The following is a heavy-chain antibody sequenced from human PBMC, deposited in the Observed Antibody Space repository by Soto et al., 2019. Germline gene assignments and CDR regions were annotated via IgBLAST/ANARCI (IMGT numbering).Heavy chain of an antibody. Sequence: SGPTLVNPTQTLTLTCTFSGFSLSTSGRCVSWIRQPPGKALEWLALIDWDDDKYYSTSLKTRLTISKDTSKNQVVLTMTNMDAVDGGGYYCARIYSTGLAAAGSRGFDPWGQGTLVPVSS. CDR2: IDWDDDK. CDR3: ARIYSTGLAAAGSRGFDP. J-gene: IGHJ5*02. V-gene: IGHV2-70*01. D-gene: IGHD6-13*01. CDR1: GFSLSTSGRC.